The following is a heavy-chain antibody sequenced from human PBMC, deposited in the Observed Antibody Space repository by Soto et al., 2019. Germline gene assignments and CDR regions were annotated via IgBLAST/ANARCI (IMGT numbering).Heavy chain of an antibody. CDR2: IRSKANSYAT. CDR3: FRENYYSYHGMDV. V-gene: IGHV3-73*01. Sequence: GGSQRLSCSGSRFAFSGSSIHWVRQASGKGLEWVGRIRSKANSYATAYAASVRGRFIISRDDSSTTAYLPMSSLKIDDPAVYYCFRENYYSYHGMDVWDQGTMVTVSS. J-gene: IGHJ6*02. CDR1: RFAFSGSS.